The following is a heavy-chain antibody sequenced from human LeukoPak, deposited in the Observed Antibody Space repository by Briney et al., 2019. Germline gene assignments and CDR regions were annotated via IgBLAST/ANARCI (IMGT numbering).Heavy chain of an antibody. J-gene: IGHJ5*02. CDR1: GFTFSSYE. CDR2: ISSSGSTI. CDR3: ARDRDSSSWYEGWYNWFDP. D-gene: IGHD6-13*01. V-gene: IGHV3-48*03. Sequence: GGSLRLSCAASGFTFSSYEMNWVRQAPGKGLEWVSYISSSGSTIYYADSVKGRFTISRDNAKNSLYLQMNSLRAEDTAVYYCARDRDSSSWYEGWYNWFDPWGQGTLVTVSS.